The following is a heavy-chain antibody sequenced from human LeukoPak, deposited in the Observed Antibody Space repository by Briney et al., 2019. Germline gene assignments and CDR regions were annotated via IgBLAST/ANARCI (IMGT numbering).Heavy chain of an antibody. CDR1: GFTFSSYA. V-gene: IGHV3-30*02. J-gene: IGHJ6*03. Sequence: GGSLRLSCAASGFTFSSYAMHWVRQVPGKGLEWVAFIHYDGSNNYYADSVKGRFTISRDNAKNSLYLQMNSLRAEDTAVYYCARDGYHYYGSGTYFGYYYMDVWGKGTTVTISS. D-gene: IGHD3-10*01. CDR2: IHYDGSNN. CDR3: ARDGYHYYGSGTYFGYYYMDV.